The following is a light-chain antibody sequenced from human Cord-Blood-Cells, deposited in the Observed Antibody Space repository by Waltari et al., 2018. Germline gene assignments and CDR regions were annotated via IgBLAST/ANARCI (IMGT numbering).Light chain of an antibody. Sequence: EIVSRQSRGALSLSPGESAPLSCRASQSVSSSYLAGYQQKPGQAPRLLIYGASSRATGIPDRFSGRGSGTDFTLTISRLEPEDFAVYYCQQYGSSPPWTFGQGTKVEIK. CDR1: QSVSSSY. J-gene: IGKJ1*01. V-gene: IGKV3-20*01. CDR2: GAS. CDR3: QQYGSSPPWT.